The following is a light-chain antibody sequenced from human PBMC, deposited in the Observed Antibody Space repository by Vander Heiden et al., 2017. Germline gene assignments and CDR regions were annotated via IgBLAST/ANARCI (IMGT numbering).Light chain of an antibody. CDR2: AAS. J-gene: IGKJ4*01. CDR1: QSISSY. V-gene: IGKV1-39*01. CDR3: LQCYSTPLT. Sequence: DIQMTQSPSSLSASVGDRVTITCRASQSISSYLNWYQQKPGTAPKLLIYAASSLQSGVPSRFSGSGSGTDFTLTISSLQPEDFATYYCLQCYSTPLTFGAGTKVEMK.